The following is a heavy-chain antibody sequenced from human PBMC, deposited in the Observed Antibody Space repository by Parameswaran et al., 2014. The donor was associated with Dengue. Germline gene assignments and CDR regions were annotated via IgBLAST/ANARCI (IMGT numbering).Heavy chain of an antibody. CDR2: IYYSGTT. CDR3: ARHADQRIGWVVTAFDI. V-gene: IGHV4-39*01. D-gene: IGHD2-21*02. J-gene: IGHJ3*02. Sequence: WIRQPPGKGLEWIGSIYYSGTTYYNPSLKSRVTISGDKSKNHFSLWLTSVTAADTAVYYCARHADQRIGWVVTAFDIWGQGTMVTVSS.